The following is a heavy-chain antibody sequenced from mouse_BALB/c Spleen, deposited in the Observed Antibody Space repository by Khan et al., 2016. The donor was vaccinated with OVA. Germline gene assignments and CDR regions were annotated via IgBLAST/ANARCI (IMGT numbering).Heavy chain of an antibody. V-gene: IGHV5-6*01. J-gene: IGHJ3*01. CDR2: ISSDGSYT. D-gene: IGHD4-1*01. CDR1: GFTFSNYG. Sequence: EVQLQESGGDLLKPGGSLKLSCAASGFTFSNYGMSWVRQTPDKRLEWVATISSDGSYTYYPDSVKGRFTISRNNAKNTLYLQMTSLRSEDTAMFYCTSHLTGSFAYWGQGTLVTVSA. CDR3: TSHLTGSFAY.